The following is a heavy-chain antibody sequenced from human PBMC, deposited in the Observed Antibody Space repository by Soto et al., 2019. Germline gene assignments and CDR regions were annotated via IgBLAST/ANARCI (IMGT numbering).Heavy chain of an antibody. CDR2: IKHDGSEK. V-gene: IGHV3-7*03. Sequence: GGSLRLSCAVSGFTFSSYWMSWVRQAPGKGLEWVANIKHDGSEKYYVDSVRGRFTLSRDNARNSVDLQMNSLRPEDTAVYYCARYGGAIDYWGQGTLVTVSS. CDR1: GFTFSSYW. CDR3: ARYGGAIDY. D-gene: IGHD3-10*01. J-gene: IGHJ4*02.